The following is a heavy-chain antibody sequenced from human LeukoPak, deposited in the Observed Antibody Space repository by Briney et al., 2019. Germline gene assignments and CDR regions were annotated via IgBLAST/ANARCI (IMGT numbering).Heavy chain of an antibody. V-gene: IGHV4-30-4*01. J-gene: IGHJ4*02. CDR3: ARGTWSSSIDY. CDR2: IYYSGST. Sequence: SQTLSLTCTVSGGSISSGDYYWSWIRQPPGKGLEWIGYIYYSGSTYFNPSLKSRLTISGDTSKNQFSLRLSSVTAADTAVYYCARGTWSSSIDYWGQGTLVTVSS. CDR1: GGSISSGDYY. D-gene: IGHD6-6*01.